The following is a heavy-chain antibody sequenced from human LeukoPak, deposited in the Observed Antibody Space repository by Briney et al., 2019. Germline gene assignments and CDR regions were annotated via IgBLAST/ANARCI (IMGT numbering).Heavy chain of an antibody. D-gene: IGHD2-15*01. CDR3: ARCSGGSCYSPYFDY. J-gene: IGHJ4*02. CDR2: IYTGDSDT. Sequence: GESLKISCKGFGYSFTNYWIGWVRQMPGKGLEWMGIIYTGDSDTRYSPSFQGQVTISADKSIRTAYLQWSSLKASDTAMYYCARCSGGSCYSPYFDYWGQGTLVTVSS. CDR1: GYSFTNYW. V-gene: IGHV5-51*01.